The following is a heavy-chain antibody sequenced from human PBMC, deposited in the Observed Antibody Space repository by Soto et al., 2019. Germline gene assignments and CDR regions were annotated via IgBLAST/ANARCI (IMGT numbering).Heavy chain of an antibody. CDR2: IDPSGGAS. CDR3: ARATSDNGGFWMSDP. D-gene: IGHD1-1*01. J-gene: IGHJ5*02. Sequence: GASVKVSCKASGYTFTNYKIHWVRQAPGQGLEWMGVIDPSGGASTYAQQFQGRLTMARDTSTTTVYMDLTSLGSDDTAVYYCARATSDNGGFWMSDPWGQGTLVPVSS. CDR1: GYTFTNYK. V-gene: IGHV1-46*01.